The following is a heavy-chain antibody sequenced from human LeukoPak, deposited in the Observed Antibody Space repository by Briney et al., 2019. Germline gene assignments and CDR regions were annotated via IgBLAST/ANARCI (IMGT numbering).Heavy chain of an antibody. V-gene: IGHV3-23*01. CDR3: AKDAPDYDFWSGYLPVDV. CDR1: GFTFSSYA. Sequence: GGSLRLSCAASGFTFSSYAMSWVRQAPGKGLEWVSAISGSGGSTYYADSVKGRFTISRDNSKNTLYLQMNSLRAEDTAVYYCAKDAPDYDFWSGYLPVDVWGQGTTVTVSS. J-gene: IGHJ6*02. D-gene: IGHD3-3*01. CDR2: ISGSGGST.